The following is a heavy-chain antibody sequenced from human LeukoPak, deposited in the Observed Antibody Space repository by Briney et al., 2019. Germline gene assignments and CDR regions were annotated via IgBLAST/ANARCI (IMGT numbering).Heavy chain of an antibody. Sequence: GESLKISCKGSGYPFTTYWIGWVRQVPGKGLEWMGVVYPGDSYTRYSPSFQGQVTISADKSISTAYLQWSSMKASDSAMYYCVRQGDGSGWLFHYWGQGTLVTVSS. D-gene: IGHD6-19*01. J-gene: IGHJ4*02. V-gene: IGHV5-51*01. CDR1: GYPFTTYW. CDR3: VRQGDGSGWLFHY. CDR2: VYPGDSYT.